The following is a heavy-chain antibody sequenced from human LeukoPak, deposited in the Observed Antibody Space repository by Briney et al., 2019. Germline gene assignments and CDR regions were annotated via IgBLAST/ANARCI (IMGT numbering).Heavy chain of an antibody. CDR3: AGLPTYSSSWYRNFYYYMDV. J-gene: IGHJ6*03. D-gene: IGHD6-13*01. Sequence: PGGSPRLSCAASGFTFSSYEMNWVRQAPGKGLEWVSYISSSCSTIYYADSVKGRFTISRDNAKNSLYLQMNSLRAEDTAVYYCAGLPTYSSSWYRNFYYYMDVWGKGTTVTVSS. CDR1: GFTFSSYE. V-gene: IGHV3-48*03. CDR2: ISSSCSTI.